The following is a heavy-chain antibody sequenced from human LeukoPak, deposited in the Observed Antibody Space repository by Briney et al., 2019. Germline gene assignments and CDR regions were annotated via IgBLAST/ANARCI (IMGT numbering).Heavy chain of an antibody. J-gene: IGHJ4*02. Sequence: SVKVSCKASGGTFSSYAISWVRQAPGQGLEWMGGIIPIFGTANYAQKFQGRVTITADESTSTAYMELSSLRSEDTAVYYCARSFGGIAARFDYWGQGTLVTVSS. CDR3: ARSFGGIAARFDY. V-gene: IGHV1-69*13. D-gene: IGHD6-13*01. CDR1: GGTFSSYA. CDR2: IIPIFGTA.